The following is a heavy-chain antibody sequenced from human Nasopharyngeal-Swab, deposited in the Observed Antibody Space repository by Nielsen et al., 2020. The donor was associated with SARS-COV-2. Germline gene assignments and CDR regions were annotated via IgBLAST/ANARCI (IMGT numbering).Heavy chain of an antibody. CDR1: GYTFTGYY. CDR3: ARVTYYDFWSGGYYYMDV. Sequence: ASVKVSCKASGYTFTGYYMHWVRQAPGQGLEWMGWMNPNSGNTGYAQKFQGRVTMTRNTSISTAYMELSSLRSEDTAVYYCARVTYYDFWSGGYYYMDVWGKGTTVTVSS. J-gene: IGHJ6*03. V-gene: IGHV1-8*02. D-gene: IGHD3-3*01. CDR2: MNPNSGNT.